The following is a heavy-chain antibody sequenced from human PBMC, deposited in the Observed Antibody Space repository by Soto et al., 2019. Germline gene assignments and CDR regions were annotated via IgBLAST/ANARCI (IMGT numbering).Heavy chain of an antibody. V-gene: IGHV4-59*01. CDR2: IYYTGST. J-gene: IGHJ6*03. CDR1: GGSIRRSF. CDR3: ARDQTIDYYYYVDV. Sequence: QVQLQESGPGLLTPSETLSLTCTVSGGSIRRSFWSWIRQPPGKGLEWIGNIYYTGSTNYNPSLRSRATISVDTSKSQFSLKLTSVTAADTAVYYCARDQTIDYYYYVDVWGKGTTVTVSS.